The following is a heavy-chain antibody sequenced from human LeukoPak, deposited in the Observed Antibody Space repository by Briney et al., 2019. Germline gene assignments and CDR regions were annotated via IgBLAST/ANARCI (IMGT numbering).Heavy chain of an antibody. CDR1: GGSFSGYY. Sequence: SETLSLTCAVYGGSFSGYYWSWIRQPPGKGLEWIGEINHSGSTNYNPSLKSRVTISVDTSKNQFSLKLSSVTAADTAVYYCARLPLYSSGSLYYFDYWGQGTLVTVSS. V-gene: IGHV4-34*01. J-gene: IGHJ4*02. D-gene: IGHD6-19*01. CDR3: ARLPLYSSGSLYYFDY. CDR2: INHSGST.